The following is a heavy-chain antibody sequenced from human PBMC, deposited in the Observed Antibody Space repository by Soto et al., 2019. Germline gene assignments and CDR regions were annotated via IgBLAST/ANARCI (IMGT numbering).Heavy chain of an antibody. V-gene: IGHV1-69*09. J-gene: IGHJ4*02. Sequence: QVQLVESGGGVVQPGRSLRLSCAASGFIFSSYAMHWVRQAPGKGLEWVGRIIPILGIANYAQKFQGRVTITANKSTSTAYMELSSLRSEDTAVYYCAGWEVGATYWGQGTLVTVSS. CDR3: AGWEVGATY. D-gene: IGHD1-26*01. CDR2: IIPILGIA. CDR1: GFIFSSYA.